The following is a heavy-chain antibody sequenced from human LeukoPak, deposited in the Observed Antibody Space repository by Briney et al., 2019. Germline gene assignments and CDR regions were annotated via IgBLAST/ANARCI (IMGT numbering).Heavy chain of an antibody. CDR2: ISSSGSTI. J-gene: IGHJ4*02. D-gene: IGHD3-22*01. V-gene: IGHV3-48*03. CDR1: GFTFSSYE. CDR3: ARDLYRIVVVPHYFDY. Sequence: GGSLRLSCAASGFTFSSYEMNWVRQAPGKGLEWVSYISSSGSTIYYADSVKGRFTISRDNAKNSLYLQMNSLRAQDTAVYYCARDLYRIVVVPHYFDYWGQGTLVTVSS.